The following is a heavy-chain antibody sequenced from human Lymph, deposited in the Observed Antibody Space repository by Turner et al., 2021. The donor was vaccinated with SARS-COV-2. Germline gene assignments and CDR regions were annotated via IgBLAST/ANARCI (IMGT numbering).Heavy chain of an antibody. CDR2: ISSRSSYT. D-gene: IGHD2-15*01. Sequence: QVQLVESGGGLVKPGGSLRLSFAASAFTFSDYYMSWIPQDPGKGLGWVSYISSRSSYTNYADSVKGRFTISRDNAKNSLYLQMNSLRAEDTAVYYCAREYCSGGICYSYYFDYWGQGTLVTVSS. V-gene: IGHV3-11*06. CDR3: AREYCSGGICYSYYFDY. CDR1: AFTFSDYY. J-gene: IGHJ4*02.